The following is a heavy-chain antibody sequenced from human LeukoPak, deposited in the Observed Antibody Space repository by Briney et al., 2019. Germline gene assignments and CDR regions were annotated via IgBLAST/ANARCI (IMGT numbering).Heavy chain of an antibody. CDR3: ARQNYYDSSGYYYNWFDP. Sequence: WIRQPPGKGLEWIGSIYYSGSTYYHPSLKSRVTISVDTSKNQFSLKLSSVTAADTAVYYCARQNYYDSSGYYYNWFDPWGQGTLVTVSS. CDR2: IYYSGST. V-gene: IGHV4-39*01. J-gene: IGHJ5*02. D-gene: IGHD3-22*01.